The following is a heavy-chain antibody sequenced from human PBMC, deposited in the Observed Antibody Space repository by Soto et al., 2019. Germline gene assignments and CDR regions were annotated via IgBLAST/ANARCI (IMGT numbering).Heavy chain of an antibody. D-gene: IGHD1-20*01. CDR2: IVVGSGNT. V-gene: IGHV1-58*01. J-gene: IGHJ5*02. CDR1: RFTFTSSA. Sequence: SVKVSCNXSRFTFTSSAVQWVRPPRGQRLEWIGWIVVGSGNTNYAQKFQERVTITRDMSTSTAYMELSSLRPEDTAVYYCAVAGYNWNDFRFDPWGQGTLVTVSS. CDR3: AVAGYNWNDFRFDP.